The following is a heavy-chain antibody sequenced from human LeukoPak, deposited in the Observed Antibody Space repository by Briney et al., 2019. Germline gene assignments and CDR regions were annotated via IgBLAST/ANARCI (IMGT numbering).Heavy chain of an antibody. CDR3: ARGRIGYCGSTSCPGTFDI. D-gene: IGHD2-2*03. Sequence: SETLSLTCAVSGGSISSSNWWSWVRQPPGKGLEWIGEIYHSGSTYYNPSLKSRVTISVDTSKNQFSLKLTSMTAADTAVYYCARGRIGYCGSTSCPGTFDIWGQGTMVTVSS. J-gene: IGHJ3*02. CDR2: IYHSGST. CDR1: GGSISSSNW. V-gene: IGHV4-4*02.